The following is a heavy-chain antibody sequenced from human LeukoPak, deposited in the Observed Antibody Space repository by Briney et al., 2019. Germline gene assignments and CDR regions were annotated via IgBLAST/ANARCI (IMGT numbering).Heavy chain of an antibody. CDR2: ISYSGST. Sequence: PSQTLSLTCTVSGDSVNSGGYHWTWIRQRPGEGLEWIGYISYSGSTDYSPSLKSRATISADTSKNQFSLKLTSVTAADTAVYFCARQAVCSGGSCYYYGMDVWGQGTTVTVSS. J-gene: IGHJ6*02. V-gene: IGHV4-31*03. CDR1: GDSVNSGGYH. CDR3: ARQAVCSGGSCYYYGMDV. D-gene: IGHD2-15*01.